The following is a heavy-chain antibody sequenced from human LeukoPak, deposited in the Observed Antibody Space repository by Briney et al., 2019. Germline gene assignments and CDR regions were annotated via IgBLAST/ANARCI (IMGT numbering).Heavy chain of an antibody. CDR1: GFTFSSYS. Sequence: GGSLRLSCAASGFTFSSYSMNWVRQAPGKGLEWVSSISSSSSYIYYADSVKGRFTISRDNAKNSLYLQMNSLRAEDTAVYYCARADIVVVVAAGGDAFDIWGQGTMLIVSS. J-gene: IGHJ3*02. D-gene: IGHD2-15*01. CDR2: ISSSSSYI. CDR3: ARADIVVVVAAGGDAFDI. V-gene: IGHV3-21*01.